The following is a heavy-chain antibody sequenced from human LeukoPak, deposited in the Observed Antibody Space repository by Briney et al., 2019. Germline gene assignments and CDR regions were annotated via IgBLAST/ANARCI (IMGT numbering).Heavy chain of an antibody. CDR1: GGSISSGGYY. CDR3: ASSYSSGWYMLGAFDI. CDR2: IYHSGST. Sequence: PSETLSLTCTVSGGSISSGGYYWSWIRQPPGKGLEWIGYIYHSGSTYYNPSLKSRVTISVDRSKNQFSLKLSSVTAADTAVYYCASSYSSGWYMLGAFDIWGQGTMVTVSS. D-gene: IGHD6-19*01. V-gene: IGHV4-30-2*01. J-gene: IGHJ3*02.